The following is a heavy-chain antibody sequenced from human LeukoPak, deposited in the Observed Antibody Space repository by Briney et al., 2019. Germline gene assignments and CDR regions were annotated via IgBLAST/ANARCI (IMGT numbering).Heavy chain of an antibody. V-gene: IGHV4-34*01. CDR3: ARGGYCSSTSCYRSYYYGMDV. J-gene: IGHJ6*02. CDR2: INHSGST. Sequence: PSETLSLTCAVYGGSFSGYYWSWIRQPPGKGLEWIGEINHSGSTNYNPSLKSRVTISVDTSKNQFSLKLSSVTAADTAVYYCARGGYCSSTSCYRSYYYGMDVWGQGTTVTVPS. D-gene: IGHD2-2*02. CDR1: GGSFSGYY.